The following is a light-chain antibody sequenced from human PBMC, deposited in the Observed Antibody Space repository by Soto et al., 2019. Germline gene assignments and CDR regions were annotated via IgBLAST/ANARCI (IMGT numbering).Light chain of an antibody. J-gene: IGLJ2*01. CDR1: SSNIGAGCD. Sequence: QSVLTQPPSVSGAPGQRVTMSCTGSSSNIGAGCDVHWYQHLPGTAPKLLIYGNTNRPSGVPDRFSGSKSGTSASLAITGLLAEDEADYYCRSYDTSLRGPVVFGGGTKLTVL. V-gene: IGLV1-40*01. CDR2: GNT. CDR3: RSYDTSLRGPVV.